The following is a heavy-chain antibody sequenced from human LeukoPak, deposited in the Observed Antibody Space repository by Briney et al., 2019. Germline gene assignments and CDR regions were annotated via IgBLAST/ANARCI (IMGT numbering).Heavy chain of an antibody. CDR1: GDSVSSINGA. D-gene: IGHD6-19*01. V-gene: IGHV6-1*01. J-gene: IGHJ4*02. CDR2: TYYRSKWYN. CDR3: AGDVGTSGWYTFDY. Sequence: SQTLSLTRAISGDSVSSINGAWNWIRQSPSRGLEWLGRTYYRSKWYNDYAVSMRGRITINPDTSKNQFSLQLNSVTPEDTAVYYCAGDVGTSGWYTFDYWGQGTLVSVSS.